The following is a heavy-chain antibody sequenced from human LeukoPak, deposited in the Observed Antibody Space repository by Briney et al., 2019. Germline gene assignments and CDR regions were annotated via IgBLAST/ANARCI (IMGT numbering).Heavy chain of an antibody. V-gene: IGHV1-2*02. D-gene: IGHD6-13*01. J-gene: IGHJ4*02. Sequence: ASVKGSCKASGYTFTHYYIHWVRQAPGQGLEWMGWINPDSGGTKYAQKFQGRVTMTRDTSISTAYMVLSTLRSDDTAVYYCARDRLAAAGTGGWGQGTLVIVSS. CDR2: INPDSGGT. CDR3: ARDRLAAAGTGG. CDR1: GYTFTHYY.